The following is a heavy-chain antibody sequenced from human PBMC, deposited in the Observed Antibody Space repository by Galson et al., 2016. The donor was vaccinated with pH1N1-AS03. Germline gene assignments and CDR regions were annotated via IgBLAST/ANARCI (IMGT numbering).Heavy chain of an antibody. CDR2: SGTAGDT. CDR1: GFTFSSHD. CDR3: ARGKEGYFYGMDV. Sequence: SLRLSCAGAGFTFSSHDMYWVRQPPGKGLEWVSASGTAGDTYYAGSVKGRFTISRENAKNSLNLQMNSPRAGDTAVYYCARGKEGYFYGMDVWGQGTTVTVSS. J-gene: IGHJ6*02. D-gene: IGHD3-10*01. V-gene: IGHV3-13*01.